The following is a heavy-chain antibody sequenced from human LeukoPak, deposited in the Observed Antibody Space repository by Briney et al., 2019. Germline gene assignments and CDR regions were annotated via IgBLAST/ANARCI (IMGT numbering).Heavy chain of an antibody. Sequence: GGSLRLSCAASGFSVSSNYMGWVRQVSGKGLEWVSVIYTGGSTYYADSVKGRFTFSRDDSKNTLFLQMSSLRAEDTAVYYCARVRSDSSGWYEFDYWGQGTLVTVSS. CDR3: ARVRSDSSGWYEFDY. D-gene: IGHD6-19*01. V-gene: IGHV3-53*01. CDR2: IYTGGST. CDR1: GFSVSSNY. J-gene: IGHJ4*02.